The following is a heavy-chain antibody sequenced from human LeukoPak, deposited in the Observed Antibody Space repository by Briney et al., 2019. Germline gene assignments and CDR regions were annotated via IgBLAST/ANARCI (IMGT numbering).Heavy chain of an antibody. CDR1: GGSISSSSYY. J-gene: IGHJ4*02. Sequence: SETLSLTCTVSGGSISSSSYYWGWIRQPPGKGLEWIGSIYYSGSTYYNPSLKSRVTISVDTSKNQFSLKLSSVTAADTAVYYCARGRVAGLDYWGQGTLVTVSS. D-gene: IGHD6-19*01. CDR3: ARGRVAGLDY. V-gene: IGHV4-39*07. CDR2: IYYSGST.